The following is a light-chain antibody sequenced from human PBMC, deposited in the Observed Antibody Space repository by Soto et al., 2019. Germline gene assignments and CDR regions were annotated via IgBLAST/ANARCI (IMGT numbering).Light chain of an antibody. Sequence: DVVMTQSPLSLPVTLGQPASISCRSSSSPLHSDGATYLNWLQQRPGQSPRRLISEVANRDSGVPDRWSGSGAGTDVTRKNSRVEAEDVGIYNGREGTHWPGTFGQGTEVEIK. CDR3: REGTHWPGT. CDR1: SSPLHSDGATY. V-gene: IGKV2-30*02. J-gene: IGKJ1*01. CDR2: EVA.